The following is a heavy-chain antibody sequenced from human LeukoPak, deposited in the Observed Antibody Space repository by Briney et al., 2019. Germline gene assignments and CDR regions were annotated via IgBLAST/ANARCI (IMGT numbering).Heavy chain of an antibody. CDR3: ASRSSSSGY. D-gene: IGHD6-6*01. J-gene: IGHJ4*02. CDR1: GLTISNYW. CDR2: INQDGSEK. Sequence: GGSLRLSCAASGLTISNYWMNWVRQAPGKGLEWVANINQDGSEKYYVDSVKGRFTISRDNAKNSVYLQMNSLRAEDTAVYYCASRSSSSGYWGQGTLVTVPS. V-gene: IGHV3-7*01.